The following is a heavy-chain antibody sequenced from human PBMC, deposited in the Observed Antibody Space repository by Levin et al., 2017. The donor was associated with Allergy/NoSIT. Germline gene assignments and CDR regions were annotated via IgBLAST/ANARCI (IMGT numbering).Heavy chain of an antibody. J-gene: IGHJ6*02. V-gene: IGHV1-69*13. D-gene: IGHD3-22*01. CDR1: GGTFSSYA. CDR2: IIPIFGTA. CDR3: ARSELYRRPNYDYYETNDYYYYYGMDV. Sequence: SVKVSCKASGGTFSSYAISWVRQAPGQGLEWMGGIIPIFGTANYAQKFQGRVTITADESTSTAYMELSSLRSEDTAVYYCARSELYRRPNYDYYETNDYYYYYGMDVWGQGTTVTVSS.